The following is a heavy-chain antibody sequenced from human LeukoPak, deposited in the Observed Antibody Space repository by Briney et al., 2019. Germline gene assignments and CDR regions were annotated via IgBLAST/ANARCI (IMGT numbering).Heavy chain of an antibody. CDR2: IYHSGST. CDR3: ARDIYGGNSIDY. D-gene: IGHD4-23*01. Sequence: SETLSLTCTVSGGSISSYYWGWIRLPPGKGLEWIGCIYHSGSTYYSPSLKSRVTISVDTSKNQFSLKLSSVTAADTAVYYCARDIYGGNSIDYWGQGTLVTVSS. CDR1: GGSISSYY. V-gene: IGHV4-38-2*02. J-gene: IGHJ4*02.